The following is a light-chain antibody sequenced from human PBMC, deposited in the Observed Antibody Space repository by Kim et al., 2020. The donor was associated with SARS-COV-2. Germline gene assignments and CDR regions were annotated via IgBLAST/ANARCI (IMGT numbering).Light chain of an antibody. CDR2: GAS. J-gene: IGKJ1*01. CDR1: QSVSSAS. CDR3: QQSGGSRT. V-gene: IGKV3-20*01. Sequence: EIVLTQSPGTLSLSPGERATLSCRASQSVSSASLAWYQQKPGQAPRVLIYGASSRATGISDRFSGSGSGTDFTLTISRLEPEDFAVYYCQQSGGSRTFGQGTKVDIK.